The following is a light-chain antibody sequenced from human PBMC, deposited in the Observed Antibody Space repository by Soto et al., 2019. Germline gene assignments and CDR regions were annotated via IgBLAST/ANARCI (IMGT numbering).Light chain of an antibody. V-gene: IGLV2-14*01. J-gene: IGLJ2*01. CDR2: DVS. CDR3: SSYTSSSPLV. CDR1: SSDVGDYNY. Sequence: QSALTQPASVSGSPGQSITISCTGTSSDVGDYNYVSWYEQHSGKAPKLMIYDVSNRPSGVSNRFSGSKSGNTASLTVSGLQAEDEADYYCSSYTSSSPLVFGGGTKLTVL.